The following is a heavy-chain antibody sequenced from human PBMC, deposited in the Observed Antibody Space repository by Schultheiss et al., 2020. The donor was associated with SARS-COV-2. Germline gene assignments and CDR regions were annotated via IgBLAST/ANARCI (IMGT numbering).Heavy chain of an antibody. CDR2: IYYSGST. D-gene: IGHD5-24*01. CDR3: ARRGRVQGFDY. CDR1: GGSVSSGSYY. J-gene: IGHJ4*02. Sequence: SETLSLTCTVSGGSVSSGSYYWSWIRQPPGKGLEWIGYIYYSGSTNYNPSLKSRVTISVDTSKNQFSLKLSSVTAADTAVYYCARRGRVQGFDYWGQGTLVTVSS. V-gene: IGHV4-61*01.